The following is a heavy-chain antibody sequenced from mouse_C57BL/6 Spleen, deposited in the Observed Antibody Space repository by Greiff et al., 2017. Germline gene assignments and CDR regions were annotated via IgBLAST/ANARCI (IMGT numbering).Heavy chain of an antibody. CDR3: ASYDGYFWYFDV. V-gene: IGHV1-64*01. D-gene: IGHD2-3*01. J-gene: IGHJ1*03. CDR2: IHPNSGST. CDR1: GYTFTSYW. Sequence: QVQLKQPGAELVKPGASVKLSCKASGYTFTSYWMHWVKQRPGQGLEWIGMIHPNSGSTNYNEKFKSKATLTVDKSSSTAYMQLSSLTSEDSAVYYCASYDGYFWYFDVWGTGTTVTVSS.